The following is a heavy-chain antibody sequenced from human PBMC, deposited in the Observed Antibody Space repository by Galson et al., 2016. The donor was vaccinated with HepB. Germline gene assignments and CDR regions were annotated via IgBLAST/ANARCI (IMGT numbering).Heavy chain of an antibody. D-gene: IGHD1/OR15-1a*01. V-gene: IGHV3-11*01. CDR2: ISSSANNI. CDR3: ARHLTTPGTRGFDS. J-gene: IGHJ4*02. Sequence: SLRLSCAASGFTFSNYNMDWVRQAPGKGLEWVSYISSSANNIKYADSVEGRFTVSRDNADNSLYLQMDNLRADDTAVYYCARHLTTPGTRGFDSWGRGKLVTVSS. CDR1: GFTFSNYN.